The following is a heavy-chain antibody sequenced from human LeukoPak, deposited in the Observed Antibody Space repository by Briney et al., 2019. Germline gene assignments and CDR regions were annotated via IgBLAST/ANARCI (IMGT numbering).Heavy chain of an antibody. V-gene: IGHV3-43*02. CDR1: GFTFDDYA. D-gene: IGHD3-3*01. Sequence: GGSLRLSCAASGFTFDDYAMHWVRQAPGKGLEWVSLISGDGGSTYYADSVKGRFTISRDNSKNSLYLQMNSLRTEDTALYYCAKERNYDLWSGYRGMDVWGQGTTVTVSS. J-gene: IGHJ6*02. CDR3: AKERNYDLWSGYRGMDV. CDR2: ISGDGGST.